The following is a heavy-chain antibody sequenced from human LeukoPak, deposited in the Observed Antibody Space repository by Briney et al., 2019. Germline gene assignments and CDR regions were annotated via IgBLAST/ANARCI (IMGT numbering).Heavy chain of an antibody. J-gene: IGHJ3*02. V-gene: IGHV4-30-2*01. CDR1: GGSISSGGYS. CDR3: ARSAAGTGAFDI. CDR2: IYHSGST. Sequence: SQTLSLTCAVSGGSISSGGYSWSWIRQPPGKGLEWIGYIYHSGSTHYNPSLKSRVTISVDRSKNQFSLKLSSVTAADTAVYYCARSAAGTGAFDIWGQGTMVTVSS. D-gene: IGHD6-13*01.